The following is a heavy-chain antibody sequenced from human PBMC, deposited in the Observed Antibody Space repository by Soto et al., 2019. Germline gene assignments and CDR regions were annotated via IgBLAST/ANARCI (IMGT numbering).Heavy chain of an antibody. J-gene: IGHJ6*02. CDR2: ISACNGNT. D-gene: IGHD2-2*01. CDR3: ARASGYCSSTSCSEYYYYGMDV. V-gene: IGHV1-18*01. CDR1: GYTFTSYG. Sequence: GASVKVSCKASGYTFTSYGISWVRQAPGQRLEWMGWISACNGNTKYAQKFQGRVTITRDTSASTAYMELSSLRSEDTAVYYCARASGYCSSTSCSEYYYYGMDVWGQGTTVTVSS.